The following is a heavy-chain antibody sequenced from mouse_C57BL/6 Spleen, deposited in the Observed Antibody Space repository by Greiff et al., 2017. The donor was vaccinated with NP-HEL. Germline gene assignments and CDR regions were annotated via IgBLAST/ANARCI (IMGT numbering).Heavy chain of an antibody. V-gene: IGHV1-26*01. D-gene: IGHD1-1*01. CDR1: GYTFTDYY. J-gene: IGHJ2*01. Sequence: EVQLQQSGPELVKPGASVKISCKASGYTFTDYYMNWVKQSHGKSLEWIGDINPNNGGTSYNQKFKGKATLTVDKSSSTAYMELRSLTSEDSAVYYCARSPTGLYFDYWGQGTTLTVSS. CDR3: ARSPTGLYFDY. CDR2: INPNNGGT.